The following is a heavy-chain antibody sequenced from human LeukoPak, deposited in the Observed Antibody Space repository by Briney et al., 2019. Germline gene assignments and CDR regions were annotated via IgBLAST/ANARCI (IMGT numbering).Heavy chain of an antibody. CDR2: IRSKTNGGTT. Sequence: GGSLRLSCAASGFTFSNAWMSWVRLAPGKGLEWVGRIRSKTNGGTTDYAAPVKGRFTISRDDSKNTLYLQMNSLKSEDTAVYYCTTGAAGTWGQRTLVTVSS. CDR3: TTGAAGT. D-gene: IGHD6-25*01. V-gene: IGHV3-15*01. CDR1: GFTFSNAW. J-gene: IGHJ5*02.